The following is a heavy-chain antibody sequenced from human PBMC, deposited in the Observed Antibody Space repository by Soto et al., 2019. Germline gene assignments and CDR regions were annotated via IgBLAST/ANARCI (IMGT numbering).Heavy chain of an antibody. V-gene: IGHV4-34*01. J-gene: IGHJ5*02. CDR2: INHSGST. CDR1: GGSFSGYY. Sequence: QVQLQQWGAGLLKPSETLSLTCAVYGGSFSGYYWSWIRQPPGKGLEWIGEINHSGSTNYNPSLKSRVTISVDTSKNQFSLKLSSVTAADTAVYYCARGRISGGSCYPECGFDPWGQGTLVTVSS. CDR3: ARGRISGGSCYPECGFDP. D-gene: IGHD2-15*01.